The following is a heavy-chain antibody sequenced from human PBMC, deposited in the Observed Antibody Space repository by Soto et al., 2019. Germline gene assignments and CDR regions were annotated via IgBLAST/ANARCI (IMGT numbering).Heavy chain of an antibody. Sequence: SETLSLTCTVSGVSISSGNSHWNWIRQHPGRGLEWIGSIYSSGNTYYSPALMSRLLISTDTSKNRLSLTLTSVTAADTAVYYCARVYYNSPNYYFPGWSDPSGRGTRATV. CDR3: ARVYYNSPNYYFPGWSDP. CDR1: GVSISSGNSH. J-gene: IGHJ5*02. D-gene: IGHD3-10*01. V-gene: IGHV4-31*03. CDR2: IYSSGNT.